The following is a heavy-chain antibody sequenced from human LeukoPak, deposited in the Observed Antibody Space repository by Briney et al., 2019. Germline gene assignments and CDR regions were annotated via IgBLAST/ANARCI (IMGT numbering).Heavy chain of an antibody. D-gene: IGHD6-6*01. CDR2: IYPGDSES. CDR1: GYSFTNYW. Sequence: GESLKISCKGSGYSFTNYWIGWVRQMPGKGLEWMGIIYPGDSESRYSPSFQGQVTISADKSIRTAYLQWSSLKASDTAMYYCARRSTIAAPLFDYWGQGTLVTVSS. V-gene: IGHV5-51*01. CDR3: ARRSTIAAPLFDY. J-gene: IGHJ4*02.